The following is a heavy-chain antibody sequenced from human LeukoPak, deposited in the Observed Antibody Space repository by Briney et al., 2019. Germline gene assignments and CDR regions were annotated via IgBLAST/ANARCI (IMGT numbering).Heavy chain of an antibody. D-gene: IGHD4-17*01. J-gene: IGHJ4*02. CDR1: GVSFNDHY. CDR3: TRMTTGHDY. Sequence: PSETLSLTCAVSGVSFNDHYWSWVRQTPGKGLEWIGEINHSGYTNNSPSLKSRVTMSIDTSRKQFSLNLRSVTVADTGIYYCTRMTTGHDYWGPGTLVTVSS. V-gene: IGHV4-34*10. CDR2: INHSGYT.